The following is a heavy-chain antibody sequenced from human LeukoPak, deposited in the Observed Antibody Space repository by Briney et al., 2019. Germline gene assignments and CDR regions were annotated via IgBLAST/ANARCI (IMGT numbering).Heavy chain of an antibody. D-gene: IGHD3-3*01. CDR3: ARETYYDFWSGYGGGNWFDP. V-gene: IGHV4-59*01. CDR1: GGSISNYY. J-gene: IGHJ5*02. CDR2: IYNSGST. Sequence: SETLSLTCTVFGGSISNYYWSWIRQPPGKGLEWIGYIYNSGSTNYNPSLKSRVTISVDTSKNQFSLKLSSVTAADTAVYYCARETYYDFWSGYGGGNWFDPWGQGTLVTVSS.